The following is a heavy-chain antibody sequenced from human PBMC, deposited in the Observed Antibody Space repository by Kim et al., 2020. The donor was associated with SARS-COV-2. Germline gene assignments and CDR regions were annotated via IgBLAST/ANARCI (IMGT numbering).Heavy chain of an antibody. Sequence: SETLSLTCTVSGGSISSGDYYWSWIRQPPGKGLEWIGYIYYTGSSHYNPSLNSRVTISIDTSKNQFSLKLSSVTAADTAVNYCARGPTIGGGDCYSHWGQGTLVTVSS. CDR1: GGSISSGDYY. V-gene: IGHV4-30-4*01. J-gene: IGHJ4*02. D-gene: IGHD2-21*02. CDR2: IYYTGSS. CDR3: ARGPTIGGGDCYSH.